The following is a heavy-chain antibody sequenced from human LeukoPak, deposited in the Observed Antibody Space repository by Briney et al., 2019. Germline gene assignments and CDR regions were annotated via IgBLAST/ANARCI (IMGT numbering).Heavy chain of an antibody. CDR2: TKPDGSAE. J-gene: IGHJ4*02. CDR3: ARDGGLHTNFDY. V-gene: IGHV3-7*01. Sequence: RGSLRLSCAASGFSFRNYWMGWVRQAPGKGLEGVANTKPDGSAEYYADSVRGRFTASRDNANNLLYLQMNRLRAEDTAFYCCARDGGLHTNFDYWGQGTLLTVSS. CDR1: GFSFRNYW. D-gene: IGHD2-15*01.